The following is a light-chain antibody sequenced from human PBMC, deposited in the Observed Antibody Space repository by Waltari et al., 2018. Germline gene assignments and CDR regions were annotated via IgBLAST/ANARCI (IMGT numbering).Light chain of an antibody. V-gene: IGKV1-5*03. CDR3: QQYNSYGT. Sequence: DIQMTQSPSTLSASVGDRVTITCRASQSISSWLAWYQQKPGKAPKLLIYKASNLENGVPSRFSGSGSGTEFTLTISSLQPDDFATYYCQQYNSYGTFGQGTKVEIK. CDR1: QSISSW. J-gene: IGKJ1*01. CDR2: KAS.